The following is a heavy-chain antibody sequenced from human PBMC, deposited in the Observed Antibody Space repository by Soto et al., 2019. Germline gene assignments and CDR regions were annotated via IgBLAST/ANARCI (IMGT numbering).Heavy chain of an antibody. CDR3: TRDRAYGDYYYYYGMDV. V-gene: IGHV3-49*03. CDR2: IRSKAYGGTT. J-gene: IGHJ6*02. Sequence: GGSLTLSCPASGSSLGDYAMSWFRPAPGEGLEWVGFIRSKAYGGTTEYAASVKGRFTISRDDSKSIAYLQMNSLKTEDTAVYYCTRDRAYGDYYYYYGMDVWGQGTTVTVSS. CDR1: GSSLGDYA. D-gene: IGHD4-17*01.